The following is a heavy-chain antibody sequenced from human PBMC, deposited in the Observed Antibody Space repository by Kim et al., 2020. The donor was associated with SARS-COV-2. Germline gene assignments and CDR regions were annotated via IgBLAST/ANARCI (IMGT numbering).Heavy chain of an antibody. CDR1: GFTFSSYA. Sequence: GGSLRLSCSASGFTFSSYAMHWVCQAPGKGLEYVSAISSNGGSTYYADSVKGRFTISRDNSKNTLYLQMSSLRAEDTAVYYCVKGMIIAVADPKFGNPYYYYGMDVWGQGTTVTVSS. J-gene: IGHJ6*02. CDR3: VKGMIIAVADPKFGNPYYYYGMDV. D-gene: IGHD6-19*01. V-gene: IGHV3-64D*09. CDR2: ISSNGGST.